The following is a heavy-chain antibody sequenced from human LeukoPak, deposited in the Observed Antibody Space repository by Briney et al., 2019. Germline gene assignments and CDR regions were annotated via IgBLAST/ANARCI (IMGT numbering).Heavy chain of an antibody. J-gene: IGHJ6*02. V-gene: IGHV4-34*01. D-gene: IGHD2-2*01. CDR2: INHSGST. CDR3: ARGYLRGSTTMDV. Sequence: SETLSLTCAVYGGSFSGYYWSWIRQPPGKGLEWIGEINHSGSTNYNPSLKSRVTISVDTSKNQFSLKLSSVTAADMAVYYCARGYLRGSTTMDVWGQGTTVTVSS. CDR1: GGSFSGYY.